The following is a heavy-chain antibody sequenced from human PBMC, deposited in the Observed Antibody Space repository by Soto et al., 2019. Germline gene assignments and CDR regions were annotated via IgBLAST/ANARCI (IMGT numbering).Heavy chain of an antibody. CDR3: ARGLRYFDWLTTFDY. D-gene: IGHD3-9*01. CDR2: IIPILGIA. V-gene: IGHV1-69*02. J-gene: IGHJ4*02. CDR1: GGTFSSYT. Sequence: QVQLVQSGAEVKKPGSSVKVSCKASGGTFSSYTISWVRQAPGQGLEWMGRIIPILGIANYAQKFQGSVTITADKSTSTAYMELSSLRSEDTAVYYCARGLRYFDWLTTFDYWGQGTLVTVSS.